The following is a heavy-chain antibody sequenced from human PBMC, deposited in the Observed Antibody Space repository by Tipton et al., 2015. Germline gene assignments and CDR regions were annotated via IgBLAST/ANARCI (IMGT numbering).Heavy chain of an antibody. CDR3: ASGYGDYVNGMDV. Sequence: TLSLTCTVSGASVSSGPYYWSWIRQPPGKGLEWIGYISYTDNVHYNPSLESRVTISVDTSKNQFSLTLNSVTAADTAVYYCASGYGDYVNGMDVWGQGTTVTVSS. J-gene: IGHJ6*02. V-gene: IGHV4-61*01. CDR2: ISYTDNV. D-gene: IGHD4-17*01. CDR1: GASVSSGPYY.